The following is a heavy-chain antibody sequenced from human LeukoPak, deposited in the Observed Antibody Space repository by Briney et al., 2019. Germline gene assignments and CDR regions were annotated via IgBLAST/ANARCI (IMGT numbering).Heavy chain of an antibody. J-gene: IGHJ6*02. V-gene: IGHV4-59*08. Sequence: PSETLSLTCTVSGGSISSYYWSWIRQPPGKGLEWIGYIYYSGSTNYNPSLKSRVTISVDTSKNQFSLKLSSVTAADTAVYYCARHDPTLYLYGMDVWGQGTTVTVSS. CDR2: IYYSGST. CDR3: ARHDPTLYLYGMDV. D-gene: IGHD2-8*01. CDR1: GGSISSYY.